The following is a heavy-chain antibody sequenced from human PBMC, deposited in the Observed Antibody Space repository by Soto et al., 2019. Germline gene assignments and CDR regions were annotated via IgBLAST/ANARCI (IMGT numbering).Heavy chain of an antibody. V-gene: IGHV1-2*04. D-gene: IGHD1-26*01. J-gene: IGHJ5*02. CDR3: ARNTVGATGSWFDP. CDR1: GYTFTGYY. Sequence: QVQLVQSGAEVKKPGASVKVSCKASGYTFTGYYMHWVRQATGQGLEWMGWINPNSGGTNYAQKFQGWVTMTRDTSVSPAYMELSRLRSDGTAVYYCARNTVGATGSWFDPWGQGTLVTVSS. CDR2: INPNSGGT.